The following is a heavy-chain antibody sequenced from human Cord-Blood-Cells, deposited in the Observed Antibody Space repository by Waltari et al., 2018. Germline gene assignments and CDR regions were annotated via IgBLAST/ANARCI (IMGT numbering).Heavy chain of an antibody. CDR1: GFSLSTSGVG. Sequence: QITLKESGPTLVKPTQTLTLTCTFSGFSLSTSGVGVGWIRQPPGKALEWLALIYWDDDKRYSPSLKSRLTITKDTSKNQVVLTMTNMDPVDTATYYCAHKMRSEFWSGYYASFDYWGQGTLVTVSS. J-gene: IGHJ4*02. D-gene: IGHD3-3*01. CDR3: AHKMRSEFWSGYYASFDY. V-gene: IGHV2-5*02. CDR2: IYWDDDK.